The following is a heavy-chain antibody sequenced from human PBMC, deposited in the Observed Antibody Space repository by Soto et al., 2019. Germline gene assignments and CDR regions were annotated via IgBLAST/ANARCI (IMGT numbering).Heavy chain of an antibody. V-gene: IGHV3-74*01. CDR2: INSDGSST. Sequence: GGSLRLSCAASGFTFSSYWMHWVRQAPGKGLVWVSRINSDGSSTSYADSVKGRFTISRDNAKNTLYLQMNSLRAEDTAVYYCARVRSIAVAGTYYYYYMDVWGKGTTVTVSS. J-gene: IGHJ6*03. D-gene: IGHD6-19*01. CDR1: GFTFSSYW. CDR3: ARVRSIAVAGTYYYYYMDV.